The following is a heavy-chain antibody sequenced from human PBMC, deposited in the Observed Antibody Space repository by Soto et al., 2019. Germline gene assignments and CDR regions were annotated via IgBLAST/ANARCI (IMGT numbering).Heavy chain of an antibody. D-gene: IGHD6-13*01. CDR3: ARELDARPFIAAAGHDAFDI. V-gene: IGHV3-48*01. Sequence: GGSLRLSCAASGFTFSSYSMNWVRQAPGKGLEWVSYISSSSSTIYYADSVKGRFTISRDNAKNSLYLQMNSLRAEDTAVYYCARELDARPFIAAAGHDAFDIWGQGTMVTVSS. CDR1: GFTFSSYS. J-gene: IGHJ3*02. CDR2: ISSSSSTI.